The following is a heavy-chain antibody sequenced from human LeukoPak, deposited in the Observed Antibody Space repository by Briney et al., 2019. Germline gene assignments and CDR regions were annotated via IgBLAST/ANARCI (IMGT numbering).Heavy chain of an antibody. Sequence: GRSLRLSCAASGFTFSSYGMHWVRQAPGKGLEWVAVIWYDGSNKYYADSVKGRFTIYRDNSKNTLYLQMNSLRDEDTAVYYCARGSPYYDFLSGYTFDYWGQGTLVTVSS. CDR3: ARGSPYYDFLSGYTFDY. V-gene: IGHV3-33*01. CDR2: IWYDGSNK. CDR1: GFTFSSYG. J-gene: IGHJ4*02. D-gene: IGHD3-9*01.